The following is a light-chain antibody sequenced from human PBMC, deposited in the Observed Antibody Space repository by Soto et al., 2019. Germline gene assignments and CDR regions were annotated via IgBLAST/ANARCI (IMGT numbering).Light chain of an antibody. V-gene: IGLV2-14*01. CDR1: SSDVGGYNY. Sequence: QSALTQPASVSGSPGQSITISCTGTSSDVGGYNYVSWYQQHPGKAPKLMIYEVSNRPSGVSNRFSGSKSGNTAYLTISGLQAENEADYSCSSYTSSSTHYVFGTGTKLTVI. J-gene: IGLJ1*01. CDR3: SSYTSSSTHYV. CDR2: EVS.